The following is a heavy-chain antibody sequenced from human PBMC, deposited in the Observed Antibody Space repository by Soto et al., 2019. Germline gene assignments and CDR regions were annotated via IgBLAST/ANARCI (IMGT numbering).Heavy chain of an antibody. J-gene: IGHJ4*02. CDR1: GYTFTGYY. V-gene: IGHV1-2*04. CDR2: INPNSGGT. Sequence: GASVKVSCKASGYTFTGYYMHWVRQAPGQGLEWMGWINPNSGGTNYAQKFQGWVTMTRDTSASTAYMELSSLRSEDTAVYYCARDLTATYDYVWGSYPGFDYWGQGTLVTVS. CDR3: ARDLTATYDYVWGSYPGFDY. D-gene: IGHD3-16*02.